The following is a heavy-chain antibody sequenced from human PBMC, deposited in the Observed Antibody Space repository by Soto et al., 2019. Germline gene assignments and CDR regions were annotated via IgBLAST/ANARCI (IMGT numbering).Heavy chain of an antibody. CDR3: ARVERWQGFGEVLTYNWFDP. CDR1: GGTFSSYA. Sequence: QVQLVQSGAEVKKPGSSVKVSCKASGGTFSSYASSWVRQAPGQGLEWMGGIIPIFGTANYAQKFQGRGTITAEEYQSAAYIELSGLRSEAKAVYYCARVERWQGFGEVLTYNWFDPWGKGTLVPVSS. D-gene: IGHD3-10*01. J-gene: IGHJ5*02. CDR2: IIPIFGTA. V-gene: IGHV1-69*01.